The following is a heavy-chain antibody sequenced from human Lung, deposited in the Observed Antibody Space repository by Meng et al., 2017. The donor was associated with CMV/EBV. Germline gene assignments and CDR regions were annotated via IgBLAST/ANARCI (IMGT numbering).Heavy chain of an antibody. J-gene: IGHJ4*02. CDR1: DGFTTSDDYY. Sequence: QVHLQDSGPWLVKPSQTLSLTCTVSDGFTTSDDYYWSWLRQHPGKGLEWIGYIHYSGTTYYNPSLKSRIAISLDTSKNQFSLNLNSVTAADAAVYYCARDSPGGYGYFDSWGQGTLVTVSS. CDR2: IHYSGTT. V-gene: IGHV4-30-4*01. CDR3: ARDSPGGYGYFDS. D-gene: IGHD5-12*01.